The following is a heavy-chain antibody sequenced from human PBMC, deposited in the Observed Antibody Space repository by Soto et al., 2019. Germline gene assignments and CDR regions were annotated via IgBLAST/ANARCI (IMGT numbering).Heavy chain of an antibody. CDR2: ISAYNGNT. Sequence: ASVKVSCKASGYAFTSYGISWVRQAPGQGLEWMGWISAYNGNTNYAQKLQGRVTMTTDTSTSTAYMELRSLRSDDTAVYYCARDSVDESYFDYWGQGTLVTVSS. D-gene: IGHD5-12*01. CDR3: ARDSVDESYFDY. J-gene: IGHJ4*02. CDR1: GYAFTSYG. V-gene: IGHV1-18*01.